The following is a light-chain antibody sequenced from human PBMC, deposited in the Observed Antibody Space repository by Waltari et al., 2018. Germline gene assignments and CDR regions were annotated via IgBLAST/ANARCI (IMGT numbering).Light chain of an antibody. Sequence: EIVLAQSPGTLSLSPGERATLSCRASQSVTSDYLAWHQQKPGQPPRLLIYGASTRATGIPHMFSGSGSGTDFTLTISRLEPEDFAIYYCHQYGSSPRTFGQGTKVEIK. CDR3: HQYGSSPRT. J-gene: IGKJ1*01. CDR2: GAS. CDR1: QSVTSDY. V-gene: IGKV3-20*01.